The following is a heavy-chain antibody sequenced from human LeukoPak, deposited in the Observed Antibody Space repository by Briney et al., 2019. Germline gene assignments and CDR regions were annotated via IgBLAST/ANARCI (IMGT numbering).Heavy chain of an antibody. CDR3: ATTSSSYDY. CDR1: GYTLTELS. D-gene: IGHD6-13*01. J-gene: IGHJ4*02. Sequence: ASVKVSCKVSGYTLTELSMHSVRQAAGKGLEWMGGFDPEDGETIYAQKSQGRVTMTEDTSTDTAYMELSSLRSEDTAVYYCATTSSSYDYWRQGTLVTVSS. CDR2: FDPEDGET. V-gene: IGHV1-24*01.